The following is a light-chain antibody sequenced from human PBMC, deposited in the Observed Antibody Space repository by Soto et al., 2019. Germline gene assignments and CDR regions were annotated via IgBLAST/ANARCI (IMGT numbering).Light chain of an antibody. Sequence: QSVLTQPPSASGTPGQRVTISCSGSSSNIGRNTVNWYQQLPRTAPKLLIFASYNRPSGVPDRFSGSKSGTSASLAITGLQAEDEAEYYCQSYDSSLSGYVFGIGTKVTVL. V-gene: IGLV1-40*01. J-gene: IGLJ1*01. CDR3: QSYDSSLSGYV. CDR2: ASY. CDR1: SSNIGRNT.